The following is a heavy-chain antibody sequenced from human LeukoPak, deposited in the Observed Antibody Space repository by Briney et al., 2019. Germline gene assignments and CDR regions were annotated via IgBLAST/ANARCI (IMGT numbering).Heavy chain of an antibody. Sequence: PSETLSLTCTVSGGYIGIYYWSWIRQPAGKGLAWIGRIYNSGRTKYSPSLESRVTMSIDTSKNQFSLKLSSVSAADTAVYYCARVAIYEFLFDYWGRGAMVTV. CDR2: IYNSGRT. V-gene: IGHV4-4*07. J-gene: IGHJ4*02. CDR3: ARVAIYEFLFDY. D-gene: IGHD3-9*01. CDR1: GGYIGIYY.